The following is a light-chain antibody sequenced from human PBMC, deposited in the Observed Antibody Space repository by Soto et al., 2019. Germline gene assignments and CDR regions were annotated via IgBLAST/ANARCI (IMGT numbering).Light chain of an antibody. CDR3: QQYRADPG. CDR2: RAS. V-gene: IGKV1-5*03. J-gene: IGKJ1*01. CDR1: QSINRW. Sequence: DIQMTQSPSTLSASVGDRVTITCRASQSINRWWAWYQQRPGKAPKLLLYRASTLESGVSSRFSGSGSGTEFTRTINNLQPDDLATSYCQQYRADPGFGQGTRVEIK.